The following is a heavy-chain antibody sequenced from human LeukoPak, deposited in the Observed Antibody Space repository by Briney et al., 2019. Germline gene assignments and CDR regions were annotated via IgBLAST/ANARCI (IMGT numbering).Heavy chain of an antibody. CDR1: GFTFSSYS. CDR3: ARGGSSDFDY. D-gene: IGHD1-26*01. CDR2: ISSSSSYI. J-gene: IGHJ4*02. Sequence: GGSLRPSCAASGFTFSSYSMNWVRQAPGKGLEWVSSISSSSSYIFYADSVKGRVTISRDNAKNSLYLQMNSLRAEDTAVYFCARGGSSDFDYWGQGILVSVSS. V-gene: IGHV3-21*01.